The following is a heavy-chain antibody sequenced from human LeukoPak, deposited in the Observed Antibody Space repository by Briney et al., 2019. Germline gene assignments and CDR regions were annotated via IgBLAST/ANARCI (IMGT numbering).Heavy chain of an antibody. CDR2: ISYDGSNK. Sequence: GGSLRLSCAASGFTFSSYGMHWVRQAPGKGLEWVAVISYDGSNKYYADSVKGRFTISRDNSKNTLYLQMNSLRAEDTAVYYCAKTGGITDVDWGQGTLVTVSS. J-gene: IGHJ4*02. V-gene: IGHV3-30*18. D-gene: IGHD1-14*01. CDR1: GFTFSSYG. CDR3: AKTGGITDVD.